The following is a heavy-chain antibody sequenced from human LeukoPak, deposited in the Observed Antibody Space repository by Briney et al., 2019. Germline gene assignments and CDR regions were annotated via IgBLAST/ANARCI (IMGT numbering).Heavy chain of an antibody. D-gene: IGHD3-22*01. J-gene: IGHJ4*02. CDR1: GYTFTSYG. Sequence: ASVKVSCKASGYTFTSYGISWVRQAPGQGLEWMGWISAYNGNTNYAQKLQGRVTMTTDTSTSTAYMELRSLRSDDTAVYYCARGQMYYYDSSGYYPLHYFDYRGQGTLVTVSS. CDR2: ISAYNGNT. CDR3: ARGQMYYYDSSGYYPLHYFDY. V-gene: IGHV1-18*01.